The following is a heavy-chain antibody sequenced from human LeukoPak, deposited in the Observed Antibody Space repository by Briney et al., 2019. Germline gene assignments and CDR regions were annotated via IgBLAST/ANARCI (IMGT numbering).Heavy chain of an antibody. J-gene: IGHJ4*02. CDR3: ARLGRVIAAAPIDY. Sequence: SETLSLTCAVYGGSFSGYYWSWIRQPPGKGLEWIGEINHSGSTNYNPSLKSRVTISVDTSKNQFSLKLSSVTAADTAVYYCARLGRVIAAAPIDYWGQGTLVTVSS. CDR1: GGSFSGYY. D-gene: IGHD6-13*01. V-gene: IGHV4-34*01. CDR2: INHSGST.